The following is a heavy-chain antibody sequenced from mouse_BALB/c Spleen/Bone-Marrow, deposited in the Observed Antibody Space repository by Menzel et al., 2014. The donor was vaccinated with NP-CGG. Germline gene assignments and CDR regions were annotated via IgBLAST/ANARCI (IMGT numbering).Heavy chain of an antibody. Sequence: QVQLQKSGPGLVAPSQSLSITCTVSGFSLTGYGVSWVRQPPGKGLEWLGMIWGDGGTDYNSALKSRLSINKDNSKSQVIIKMNSLQTDDTARYYCARDSFLITRALDYLNQGASVTVST. D-gene: IGHD2-4*01. V-gene: IGHV2-6-7*01. CDR1: GFSLTGYG. CDR2: IWGDGGT. CDR3: ARDSFLITRALDY. J-gene: IGHJ4*01.